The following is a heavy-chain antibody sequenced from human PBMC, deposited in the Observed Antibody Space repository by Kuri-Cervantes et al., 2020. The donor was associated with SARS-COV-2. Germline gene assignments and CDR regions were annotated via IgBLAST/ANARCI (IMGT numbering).Heavy chain of an antibody. CDR2: ISSSSSYI. Sequence: GGSLRLSCAASGFTFSSYSMNWVRQAPGKGLEWVSSISSSSSYIYYADSVKGRFTISRDNAKNSLYLQMNSLSAEDTAVYYCARAGRWELLLGRLVYFDYWGQGTLVTVSS. CDR1: GFTFSSYS. V-gene: IGHV3-21*01. D-gene: IGHD1-26*01. J-gene: IGHJ4*02. CDR3: ARAGRWELLLGRLVYFDY.